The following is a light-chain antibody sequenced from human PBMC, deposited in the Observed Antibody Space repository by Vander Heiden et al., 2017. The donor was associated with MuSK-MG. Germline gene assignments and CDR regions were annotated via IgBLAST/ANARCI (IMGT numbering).Light chain of an antibody. Sequence: DIQMPQSPSSLSASVGDRVSITCRASQSIGNYLNWYQHKPGRVPNLLIYAASSLQSGVPSRFSGSASGTLYTLTISSLKPEDSATYYCQQAYTIPYTFGQGTKLEIK. CDR3: QQAYTIPYT. V-gene: IGKV1-39*01. CDR1: QSIGNY. CDR2: AAS. J-gene: IGKJ2*01.